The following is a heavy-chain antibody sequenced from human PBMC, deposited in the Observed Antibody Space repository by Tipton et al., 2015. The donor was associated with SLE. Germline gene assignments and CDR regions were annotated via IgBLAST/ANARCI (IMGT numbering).Heavy chain of an antibody. V-gene: IGHV1-69*01. CDR1: GYSFTNYW. D-gene: IGHD6-13*01. Sequence: QSGPEVKQPGESLKISCQISGYSFTNYWIAWVRQMPGKGLEWMGGIIPIFGTANYAQKFQGRVTITADESTSTAYMELSSLRSEDTAVYYCARGEGYSRPYYFDYWGQGTLVTVSS. CDR3: ARGEGYSRPYYFDY. CDR2: IIPIFGTA. J-gene: IGHJ4*02.